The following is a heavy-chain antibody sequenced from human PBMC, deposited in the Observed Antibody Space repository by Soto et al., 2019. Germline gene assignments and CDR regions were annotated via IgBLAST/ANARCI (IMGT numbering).Heavy chain of an antibody. CDR1: GGSISSNNW. D-gene: IGHD6-19*01. Sequence: QVQLQESGPGVMKPLGTLALTCTVSGGSISSNNWWMWVRQSPERGLEWIGEIYHSGTTNYNPSFNSRVTMSVDKSNNQFSLMLTSVTADDTAIYYCAREGGAGTYMGFDYWGQGTLVTVSS. V-gene: IGHV4-4*02. CDR2: IYHSGTT. J-gene: IGHJ4*02. CDR3: AREGGAGTYMGFDY.